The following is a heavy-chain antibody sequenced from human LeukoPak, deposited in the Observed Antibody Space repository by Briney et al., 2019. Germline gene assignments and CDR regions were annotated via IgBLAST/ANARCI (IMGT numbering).Heavy chain of an antibody. J-gene: IGHJ4*02. Sequence: GGSLRLSCAASAFTFSTYAMSWVRQAPGKGLEWVSGISGSGSSTYYADSVKGRFTISRDSSKNTLYLQMNSLRAEDTAVYYCAKGTRYGDYYFDYWGQGTLVTVSS. CDR1: AFTFSTYA. CDR2: ISGSGSST. D-gene: IGHD4-17*01. V-gene: IGHV3-23*01. CDR3: AKGTRYGDYYFDY.